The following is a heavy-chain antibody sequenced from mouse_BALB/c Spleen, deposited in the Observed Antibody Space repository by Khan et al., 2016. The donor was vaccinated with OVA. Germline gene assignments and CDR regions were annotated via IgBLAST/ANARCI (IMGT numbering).Heavy chain of an antibody. CDR1: GYSITSDYA. Sequence: HLVASGPGLVKPSQSLSLTCTVTGYSITSDYAWNWIRQFPGNTLEWMGYISYSGSTNYNPSLKSRISITRDTSKNQFILQLNSVTTEDTATYYCERDGDRYKDAMDYWGQGKEVTVSS. J-gene: IGHJ4*01. D-gene: IGHD2-13*01. CDR2: ISYSGST. V-gene: IGHV3-2*02. CDR3: ERDGDRYKDAMDY.